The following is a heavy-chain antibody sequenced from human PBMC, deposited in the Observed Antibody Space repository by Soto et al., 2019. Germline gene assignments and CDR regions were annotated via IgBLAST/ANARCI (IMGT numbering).Heavy chain of an antibody. CDR3: ARRGGYSGYVLGY. CDR1: GGTFSSYA. V-gene: IGHV1-69*01. J-gene: IGHJ4*02. CDR2: IIPSFGTA. D-gene: IGHD5-12*01. Sequence: QVQLVQSGAEVKKPGSSVKVSCKASGGTFSSYAISWVRQAPGQGLEWMGGIIPSFGTANYAKKFQGRVTITEDASTRTASMGPSRLRSEDTAAYYRARRGGYSGYVLGYWGQRTLVTVSS.